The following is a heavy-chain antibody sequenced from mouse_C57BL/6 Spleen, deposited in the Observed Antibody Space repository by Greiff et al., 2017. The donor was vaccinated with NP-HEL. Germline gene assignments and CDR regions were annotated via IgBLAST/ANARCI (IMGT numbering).Heavy chain of an antibody. V-gene: IGHV2-6*03. Sequence: VQLLESGPGLVAPSQSLSIPCTVSGFSLTSYGVHWVRQPPGTGLEWLVVIWSDGSTTYNSALRSRLSISKDNSKSQVFLKMNSLQTDDTAMYYCATIYDYDGFAYWGQGTLVTVSA. D-gene: IGHD2-4*01. CDR1: GFSLTSYG. J-gene: IGHJ3*01. CDR3: ATIYDYDGFAY. CDR2: IWSDGST.